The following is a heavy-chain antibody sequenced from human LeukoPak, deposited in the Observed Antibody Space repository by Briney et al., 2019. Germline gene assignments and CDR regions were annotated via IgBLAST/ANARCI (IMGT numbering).Heavy chain of an antibody. J-gene: IGHJ6*03. CDR3: ARVPRAGQYYYYMDV. Sequence: GGSLRLSCAASGFTFSSCAMSWVRQAPGKGLEWVSSISGSGFSTYYADSVKGRFTISRDNSRNTLYLQMSSLRAEDTAVFYCARVPRAGQYYYYMDVWGKGTTATVSS. CDR2: ISGSGFST. D-gene: IGHD2/OR15-2a*01. V-gene: IGHV3-23*01. CDR1: GFTFSSCA.